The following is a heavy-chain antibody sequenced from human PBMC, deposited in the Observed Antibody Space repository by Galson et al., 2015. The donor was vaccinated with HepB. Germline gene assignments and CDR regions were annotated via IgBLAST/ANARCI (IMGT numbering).Heavy chain of an antibody. CDR1: GGTFSIYV. CDR2: IIPVSGIA. Sequence: SVTVSCKASGGTFSIYVISWVRQAPGQGLEWLGGIIPVSGIANHAQKFQGRVTITADESTSTIYMEVMSLRSEDTAVYYCVRNGLTTPGPVFDYWGQGTLVTVSS. V-gene: IGHV1-69*13. CDR3: VRNGLTTPGPVFDY. J-gene: IGHJ4*02. D-gene: IGHD1-1*01.